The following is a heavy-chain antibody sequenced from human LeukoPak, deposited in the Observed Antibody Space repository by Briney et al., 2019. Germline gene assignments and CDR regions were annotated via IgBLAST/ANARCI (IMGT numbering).Heavy chain of an antibody. CDR3: ARAEDGGCCSGGSCYPVFYGMDV. J-gene: IGHJ6*02. CDR2: IIPVFGTA. CDR1: GGTFSSYA. D-gene: IGHD2-15*01. Sequence: GASVKVSCKASGGTFSSYAISWVRQAPGQGLEWMGGIIPVFGTANYAQKFQGRVTITADESTSTAYMELSSLRSEDTAVYYCARAEDGGCCSGGSCYPVFYGMDVWGQGTTVTVSS. V-gene: IGHV1-69*13.